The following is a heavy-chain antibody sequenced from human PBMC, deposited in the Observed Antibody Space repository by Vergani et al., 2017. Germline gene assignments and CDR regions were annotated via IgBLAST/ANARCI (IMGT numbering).Heavy chain of an antibody. Sequence: VQLVESGGGLVKPGGSLRLSCAASGFTFSSYAMSWVRQAPGKGLEWVSYISSSSSTIYYADSVKGRFTISRDNAKNSLYLQMNSLRAEDTAVYYCASQDVKAHDYDNYWGQGTLVTVSS. CDR3: ASQDVKAHDYDNY. V-gene: IGHV3-48*01. D-gene: IGHD4-17*01. CDR2: ISSSSSTI. CDR1: GFTFSSYA. J-gene: IGHJ4*02.